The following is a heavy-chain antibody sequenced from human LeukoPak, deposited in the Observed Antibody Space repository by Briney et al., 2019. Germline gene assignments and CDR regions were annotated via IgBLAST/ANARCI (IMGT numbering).Heavy chain of an antibody. D-gene: IGHD3-10*01. CDR2: IYYSGST. CDR3: ARFDRGLEDGSGSYYFDY. Sequence: PSETLSLTCTVSGGSISSYYWSWIRQPPGKGLEWIGYIYYSGSTNYNPSLKSRVTISVDTSKNQFSLKLSSVTAADTAVYYCARFDRGLEDGSGSYYFDYWGQGTLVTVSS. V-gene: IGHV4-59*01. CDR1: GGSISSYY. J-gene: IGHJ4*02.